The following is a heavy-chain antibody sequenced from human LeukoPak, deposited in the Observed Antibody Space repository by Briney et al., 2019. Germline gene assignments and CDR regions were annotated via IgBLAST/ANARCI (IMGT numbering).Heavy chain of an antibody. CDR1: GYTFANHW. D-gene: IGHD1-7*01. J-gene: IGHJ3*01. CDR2: IYPGDSDT. CDR3: ARTRGTTLILGSPFDV. Sequence: GESLKISCRASGYTFANHWIIWVRQMPGKGLEWMGSIYPGDSDTRHSPSLQGLVTISADKSISTAFLQWNTPKPSDTATYYCARTRGTTLILGSPFDVWGQGAMVTVSS. V-gene: IGHV5-51*01.